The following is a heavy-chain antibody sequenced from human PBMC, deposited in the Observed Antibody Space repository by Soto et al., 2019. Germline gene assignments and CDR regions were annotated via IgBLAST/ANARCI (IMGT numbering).Heavy chain of an antibody. CDR1: GFTFSSYS. CDR2: ISSSSSYI. CDR3: ARDQPGYSYGYGLGY. V-gene: IGHV3-21*01. Sequence: EVQLVESGGGLVKPGGSLRLSCVASGFTFSSYSMNWVRQAPGKGLEWVSSISSSSSYIYYADSVKGRFTISRDNAKNSLYLPMNSLRAEDTAVYYCARDQPGYSYGYGLGYWGQGTLVTVSS. D-gene: IGHD5-18*01. J-gene: IGHJ4*02.